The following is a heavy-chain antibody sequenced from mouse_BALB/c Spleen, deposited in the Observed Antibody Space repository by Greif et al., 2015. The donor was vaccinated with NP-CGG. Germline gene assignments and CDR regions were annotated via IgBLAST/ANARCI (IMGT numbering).Heavy chain of an antibody. Sequence: EVQVVESGAELVRPGALVKLSCKASGFNIKDYYMHWVKQRPEQDLEWIGWIDPENGNTIYDPKFQGKASITADTSSNTAYLQLSSLTSEDTAVYYCAYGNYFDYWGQGTTLTVSS. CDR1: GFNIKDYY. D-gene: IGHD2-1*01. CDR2: IDPENGNT. J-gene: IGHJ2*01. CDR3: AYGNYFDY. V-gene: IGHV14-1*02.